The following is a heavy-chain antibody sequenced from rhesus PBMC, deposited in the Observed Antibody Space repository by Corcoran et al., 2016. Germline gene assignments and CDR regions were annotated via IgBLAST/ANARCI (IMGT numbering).Heavy chain of an antibody. CDR1: GLPFSTHY. V-gene: IGHV3-184*01. CDR2: IRSKAYGGTA. D-gene: IGHD3-16*01. J-gene: IGHJ4*01. Sequence: EVQLVESGGGLVQPGGSLRLSCAASGLPFSTHYMSWVRQAPGKGLEWVGFIRSKAYGGTAEYAASVKGRFTISRDDSKSIAYRQMNSLKTEDTAVYYCTRDSGSYYDYWGQGVLVTVSS. CDR3: TRDSGSYYDY.